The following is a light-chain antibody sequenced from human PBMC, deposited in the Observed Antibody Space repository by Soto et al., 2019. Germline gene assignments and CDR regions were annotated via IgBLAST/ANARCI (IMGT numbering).Light chain of an antibody. V-gene: IGKV3-20*01. J-gene: IGKJ5*01. CDR3: QQYGPSLT. Sequence: EIVLTQYPGTLSLSPGERTTLSCRASQSVSNSYLAWYQQKPGQAPRLLIYGASSRATGIPDRFSGSGSGTDFTLTISRLEPEDFALYYCQQYGPSLTFGQGTRLEIK. CDR2: GAS. CDR1: QSVSNSY.